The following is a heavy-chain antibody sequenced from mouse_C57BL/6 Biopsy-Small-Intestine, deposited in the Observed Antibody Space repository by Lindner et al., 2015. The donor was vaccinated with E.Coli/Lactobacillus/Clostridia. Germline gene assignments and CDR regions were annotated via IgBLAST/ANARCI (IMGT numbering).Heavy chain of an antibody. CDR3: ARRYYDYDGGSY. D-gene: IGHD2-4*01. J-gene: IGHJ2*01. CDR2: IYPRSGNT. V-gene: IGHV1-81*01. CDR1: GYTFTSYG. Sequence: QLQESGAELARPGASVKLSCKASGYTFTSYGISWVKQKIGQGLEWIGEIYPRSGNTYYNEKFKGKATLTADKSSSTAYMELRSLTSEDSAVYFCARRYYDYDGGSYWGQGTTLTVSS.